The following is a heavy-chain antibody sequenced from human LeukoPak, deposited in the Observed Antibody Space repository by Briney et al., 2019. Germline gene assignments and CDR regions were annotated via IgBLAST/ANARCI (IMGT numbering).Heavy chain of an antibody. J-gene: IGHJ4*02. V-gene: IGHV4-34*01. Sequence: SETLSLICAVYGGSFSGYYWSWIRQPPGKGLEWIGEINHSGSTNYNPSLKSRVTISVDTSKNQFSLKLSSVTAADTAVYYCARDHPGPATYWGQGTLVTVSS. CDR1: GGSFSGYY. CDR3: ARDHPGPATY. CDR2: INHSGST.